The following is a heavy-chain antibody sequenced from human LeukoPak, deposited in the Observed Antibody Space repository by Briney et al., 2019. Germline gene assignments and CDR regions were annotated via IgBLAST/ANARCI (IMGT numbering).Heavy chain of an antibody. CDR2: ISGSGGST. D-gene: IGHD3-22*01. J-gene: IGHJ4*02. Sequence: GGSLRFSCAVSGITLSNYGMSWVRQAPGRGLEWVAGISGSGGSTNYADSVKGRFTTSRDNPKNTLYLQMNSLRAEDTAVYFCAKRGVVIRVILVGFHKEAYYFDSWGQGALVTVSS. V-gene: IGHV3-23*01. CDR3: AKRGVVIRVILVGFHKEAYYFDS. CDR1: GITLSNYG.